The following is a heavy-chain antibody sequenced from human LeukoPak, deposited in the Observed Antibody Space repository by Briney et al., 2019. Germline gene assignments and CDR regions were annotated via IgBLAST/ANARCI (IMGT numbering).Heavy chain of an antibody. V-gene: IGHV1-69*04. CDR3: ARDYGGNPIFDY. CDR2: IIPIFGIA. CDR1: GGTFSSYA. Sequence: SVKVSCKASGGTFSSYAISWVRQAPGQGLEWMGRIIPIFGIAIYAQKFQGRVTITADKSTSTAYMELSSLRSEDTAVYYCARDYGGNPIFDYWGQGTLVTVSS. D-gene: IGHD4-23*01. J-gene: IGHJ4*02.